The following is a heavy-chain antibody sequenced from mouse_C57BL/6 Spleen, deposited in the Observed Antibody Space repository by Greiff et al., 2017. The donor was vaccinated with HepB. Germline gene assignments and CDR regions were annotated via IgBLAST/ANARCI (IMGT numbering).Heavy chain of an antibody. CDR3: ARRSPGGTFDY. CDR1: GYTFTSYW. Sequence: QQSCKASGYTFTSYWMHWVKQRPGQGLEWIGEIDPSDSYTNYNQKFKGKSTLTVDKSSSTAYMQLSSLTSEDSAVYYCARRSPGGTFDYWGQGTTLTVSS. V-gene: IGHV1-69*01. D-gene: IGHD3-3*01. J-gene: IGHJ2*01. CDR2: IDPSDSYT.